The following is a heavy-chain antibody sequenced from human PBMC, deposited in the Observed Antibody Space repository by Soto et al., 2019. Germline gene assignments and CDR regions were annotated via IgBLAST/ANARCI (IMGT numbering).Heavy chain of an antibody. V-gene: IGHV1-8*01. Sequence: QVQLVQSGAEVKKPGASVKVSCKASGYTFTSYDINWVRQATGQGLEWMGWMNPNSGNTGYAQKFQGRVTMTRNTSISTAYMELSSLRSEDAAVYYCARESSAAGTGWFDPWGQGTLVTVSS. CDR1: GYTFTSYD. D-gene: IGHD6-13*01. J-gene: IGHJ5*02. CDR2: MNPNSGNT. CDR3: ARESSAAGTGWFDP.